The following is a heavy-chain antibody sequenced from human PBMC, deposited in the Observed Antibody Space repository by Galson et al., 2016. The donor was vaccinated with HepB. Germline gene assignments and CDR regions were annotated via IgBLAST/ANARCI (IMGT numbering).Heavy chain of an antibody. V-gene: IGHV3-23*01. Sequence: SLRLSCAASGFTFSNYAMSWVRQAPGKGLEWVSGISSSGDSTYYADSVKSRVAISRDNAKNSLYLQMNSLRDEDTAVYYCVKGAGTIDYWGQGTLVTVSS. CDR3: VKGAGTIDY. D-gene: IGHD6-19*01. CDR2: ISSSGDST. CDR1: GFTFSNYA. J-gene: IGHJ4*02.